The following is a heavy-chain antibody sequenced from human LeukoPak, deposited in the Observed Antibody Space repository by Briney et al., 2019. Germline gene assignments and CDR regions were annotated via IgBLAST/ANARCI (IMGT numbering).Heavy chain of an antibody. D-gene: IGHD3-22*01. J-gene: IGHJ3*02. Sequence: GGSLRLSCAASGFTLSNHWMIWVREAPGKGLECVANIKQDGTEKYYLDSVKGRFTISRDNAKNSLYLQMNSLRAEDTAVYYCAKDLTGSTMIVVVMSAFDIWGQGTMVTVSS. CDR1: GFTLSNHW. CDR3: AKDLTGSTMIVVVMSAFDI. CDR2: IKQDGTEK. V-gene: IGHV3-7*01.